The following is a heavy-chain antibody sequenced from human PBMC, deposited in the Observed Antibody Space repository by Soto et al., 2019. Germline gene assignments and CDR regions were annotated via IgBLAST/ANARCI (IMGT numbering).Heavy chain of an antibody. Sequence: EVHLVESGGTLVQPGGSLRLSCAASGFTFSSYDMNWVRQAPGKGLEWISYISGTGNTIYYGDSVKGRFTISRDNAKNSVYLHMDSLGAEDTAVYYCARAVVITSHFDYWGQGTLVTVSS. V-gene: IGHV3-48*03. CDR2: ISGTGNTI. J-gene: IGHJ4*02. CDR1: GFTFSSYD. CDR3: ARAVVITSHFDY. D-gene: IGHD3-22*01.